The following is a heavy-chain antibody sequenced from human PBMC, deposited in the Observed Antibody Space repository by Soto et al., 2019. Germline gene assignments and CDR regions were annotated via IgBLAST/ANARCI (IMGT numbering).Heavy chain of an antibody. Sequence: PSETLSLTCTVSGGSLSSSSYYWGWIRQPPGKWLEWIGSIYYSGSTYYNPSLKSRVTISVDTSKNQFSLKLSSVTAADTAVYYFSRSSGYSYVLDYCGQGSLVTGSA. CDR1: GGSLSSSSYY. CDR2: IYYSGST. CDR3: SRSSGYSYVLDY. D-gene: IGHD5-18*01. V-gene: IGHV4-39*01. J-gene: IGHJ4*02.